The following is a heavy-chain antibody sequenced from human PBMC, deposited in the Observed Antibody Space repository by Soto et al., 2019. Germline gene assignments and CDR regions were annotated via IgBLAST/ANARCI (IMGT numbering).Heavy chain of an antibody. J-gene: IGHJ6*02. CDR3: ARDLKTTAFDYYYYGMDV. CDR2: IKQDGSEK. V-gene: IGHV3-7*03. D-gene: IGHD4-4*01. CDR1: GFTFSSYW. Sequence: GGSLRLSCAAPGFTFSSYWMSWVRQAPGKGLEWVANIKQDGSEKYYVDSVKGRFTISRDNAKNSLYLQMNSLRAEDTAVYYCARDLKTTAFDYYYYGMDVWGQGTTVTVSS.